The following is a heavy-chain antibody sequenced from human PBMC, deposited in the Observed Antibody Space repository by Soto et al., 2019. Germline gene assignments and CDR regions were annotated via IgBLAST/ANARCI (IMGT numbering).Heavy chain of an antibody. Sequence: PXESLKISCKGSGCSFTSYWISWVRQMPGKGLEWMGRIDPSDSYTNYSPSFQGHVTISADKSISTAYLQWSSLKASDTAMYYCARLIYDSSGYYYVPNGMDVWGQGTTVTVSS. V-gene: IGHV5-10-1*01. CDR1: GCSFTSYW. J-gene: IGHJ6*02. D-gene: IGHD3-22*01. CDR2: IDPSDSYT. CDR3: ARLIYDSSGYYYVPNGMDV.